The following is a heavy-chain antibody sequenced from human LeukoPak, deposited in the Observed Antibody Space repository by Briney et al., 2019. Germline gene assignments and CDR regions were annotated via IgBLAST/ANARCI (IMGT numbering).Heavy chain of an antibody. V-gene: IGHV3-7*01. J-gene: IGHJ5*02. CDR2: IKQDGSEK. CDR1: GFAFSSYW. CDR3: ASDRSGGSCYECWFDP. D-gene: IGHD2-15*01. Sequence: GGSPRLSCAASGFAFSSYWMSWVRQAPGKGLEWVANIKQDGSEKYYVDSVKGRFTISRDNAKNSLYLQMNSLRAEDTAVYYCASDRSGGSCYECWFDPWGQGTLVTVSS.